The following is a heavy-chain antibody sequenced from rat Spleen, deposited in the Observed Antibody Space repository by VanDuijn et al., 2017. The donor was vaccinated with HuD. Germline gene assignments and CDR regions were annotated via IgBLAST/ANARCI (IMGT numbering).Heavy chain of an antibody. V-gene: IGHV5-22*01. CDR2: ISYEGSST. J-gene: IGHJ3*01. CDR1: GFTFSDYY. Sequence: EVQLVESGGGLVQPGRSLKLSCAASGFTFSDYYMAWVRQAPKKGLEWVASISYEGSSTYYGDSVKGRFTISRDNAKSTLYLQMNSLRSEDTATYYCARRHDSQLAPFAYWGQGTLVTVSS. D-gene: IGHD1-12*01. CDR3: ARRHDSQLAPFAY.